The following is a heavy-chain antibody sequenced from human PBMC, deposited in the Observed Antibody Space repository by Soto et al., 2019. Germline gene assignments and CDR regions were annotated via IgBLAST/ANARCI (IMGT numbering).Heavy chain of an antibody. CDR3: TSYTAVAGTLDFDY. V-gene: IGHV1-2*02. CDR1: GYTFTGYY. Sequence: ASVKVSCKASGYTFTGYYMHWVRQAPGQGLEWMGWINPNSGGTNYAQKFQGRVTMTRDTSISTAYMELSRLRSDDTAVYYCTSYTAVAGTLDFDYWGQGTLVTVSS. D-gene: IGHD6-19*01. J-gene: IGHJ4*02. CDR2: INPNSGGT.